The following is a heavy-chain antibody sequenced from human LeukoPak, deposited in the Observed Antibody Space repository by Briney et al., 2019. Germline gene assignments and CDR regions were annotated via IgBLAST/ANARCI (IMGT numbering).Heavy chain of an antibody. CDR1: GYTFTGYY. CDR3: ARVVVATITFDY. Sequence: ASVKVSCKASGYTFTGYYMHWVRQAPGQGLEWMGWINPNSGSTNYAQKFQGRVTMTRDTSISTAYMELSRLRSDDTAVYYCARVVVATITFDYWGQGTLVTVSS. J-gene: IGHJ4*02. V-gene: IGHV1-2*02. CDR2: INPNSGST. D-gene: IGHD5-12*01.